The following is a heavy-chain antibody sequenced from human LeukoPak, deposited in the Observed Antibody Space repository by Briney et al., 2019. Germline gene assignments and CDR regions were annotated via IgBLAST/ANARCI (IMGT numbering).Heavy chain of an antibody. CDR1: GFTFSNHA. J-gene: IGHJ4*02. D-gene: IGHD3-3*01. V-gene: IGHV3-23*01. CDR2: ISDRGTSI. Sequence: GGSLRLSCAASGFTFSNHAMTWVRQAPGKGLEWVSNISDRGTSINYAVSVKGRFSISRDNAKNTRYLQMNSLRDEDTPVYYCVRNDASGVGLDYWGQGSLVTVSS. CDR3: VRNDASGVGLDY.